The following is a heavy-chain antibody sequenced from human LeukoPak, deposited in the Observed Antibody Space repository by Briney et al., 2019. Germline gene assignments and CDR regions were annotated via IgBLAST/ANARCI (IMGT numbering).Heavy chain of an antibody. D-gene: IGHD3-16*01. CDR2: IGGDGIA. CDR3: AKDRANWAIDD. Sequence: GESLRLSCVASGFTFTDHPMNWVRQAPGKGLEWISYIGGDGIAFYADSVKGRFTASKDDARKSMYLQMNSLRVEDTAVYYCAKDRANWAIDDWGQGAQVTVSS. J-gene: IGHJ4*02. V-gene: IGHV3-69-1*01. CDR1: GFTFTDHP.